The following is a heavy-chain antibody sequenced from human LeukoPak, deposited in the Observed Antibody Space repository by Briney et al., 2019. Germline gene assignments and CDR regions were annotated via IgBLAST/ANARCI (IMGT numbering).Heavy chain of an antibody. CDR1: GGSISSYY. V-gene: IGHV4-59*01. D-gene: IGHD1-26*01. J-gene: IGHJ3*02. CDR3: ARYIVSYPHDAFDI. Sequence: SETLSLTCTVSGGSISSYYWGWIRQPPGKGLEWIGNIFYSGSTYYSPSLKSRVTISLDTSRNQFSLKLNSVTAADTAFYYCARYIVSYPHDAFDIWGQGTMVTVSS. CDR2: IFYSGST.